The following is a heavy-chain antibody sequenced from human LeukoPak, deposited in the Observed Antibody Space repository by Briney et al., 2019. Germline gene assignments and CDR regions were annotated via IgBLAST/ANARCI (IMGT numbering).Heavy chain of an antibody. J-gene: IGHJ4*02. CDR3: ARTRIAARYFDY. V-gene: IGHV1-8*01. Sequence: ASVKVSCKASGYTFTSYDINRVRQATGQGLEWMGWMNPNSGNTGYAQKFQGRVTMTRNTSISTAYMELSSLRSEDTAVYYCARTRIAARYFDYWGQGTLVTVSS. CDR1: GYTFTSYD. CDR2: MNPNSGNT. D-gene: IGHD6-6*01.